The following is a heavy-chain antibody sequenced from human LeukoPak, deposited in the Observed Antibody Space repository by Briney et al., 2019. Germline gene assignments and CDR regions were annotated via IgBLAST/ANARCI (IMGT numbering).Heavy chain of an antibody. Sequence: GRSLRLSCAASGFTFSSYGMHWVRQAPGKGLEWVAVISYDGSNKYYADSVKGRFTISRDNSKNTLYLQMNSLRAEDTAVYYCAKERIAAAGTLFDWGQGTLVTVSS. J-gene: IGHJ4*02. V-gene: IGHV3-30*18. CDR3: AKERIAAAGTLFD. CDR2: ISYDGSNK. D-gene: IGHD6-13*01. CDR1: GFTFSSYG.